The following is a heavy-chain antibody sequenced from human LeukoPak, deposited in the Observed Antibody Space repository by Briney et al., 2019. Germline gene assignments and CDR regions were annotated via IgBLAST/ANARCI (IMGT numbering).Heavy chain of an antibody. J-gene: IGHJ3*02. CDR2: IKSDGSRT. Sequence: GGSLRLSCAASGFTFSNYWMHWVRQAPGKGLVWVSRIKSDGSRTDYADSVKGRFTLSRDNAKNTLYLQMNSLRAEDTAVYHCARGQGLKGAFDIWGQGTVVTVSS. V-gene: IGHV3-74*01. CDR3: ARGQGLKGAFDI. CDR1: GFTFSNYW.